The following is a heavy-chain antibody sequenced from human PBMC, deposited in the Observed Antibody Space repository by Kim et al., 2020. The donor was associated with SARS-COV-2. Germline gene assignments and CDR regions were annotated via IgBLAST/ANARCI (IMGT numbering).Heavy chain of an antibody. CDR3: ARSDEDEGWDYISTWGPFSD. CDR1: GGSISGYY. V-gene: IGHV4-59*13. CDR2: VFYPDST. D-gene: IGHD6-13*01. J-gene: IGHJ4*02. Sequence: SETLSLTCTVSGGSISGYYWSWIRQPPGKELEWIGYVFYPDSTTYNPSLKSRVTISLDTSKNQFSLTLSSVTAADTAVYYCARSDEDEGWDYISTWGPFSDWGQGALVTVSS.